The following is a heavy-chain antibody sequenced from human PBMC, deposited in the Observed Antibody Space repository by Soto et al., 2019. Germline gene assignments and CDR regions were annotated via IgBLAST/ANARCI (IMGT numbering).Heavy chain of an antibody. CDR3: ARDRSMDSSGSYPIFDY. CDR1: GGSISSGDYY. J-gene: IGHJ4*02. Sequence: SEALSLTCTVSGGSISSGDYYWSWIRQPPGKGLEWIGYIYYSGSTYYNPSLKSRVTISVDTSKNQFSLKLSSVTAADTAVYYCARDRSMDSSGSYPIFDYWGQGTLVTVSS. V-gene: IGHV4-30-4*01. D-gene: IGHD3-22*01. CDR2: IYYSGST.